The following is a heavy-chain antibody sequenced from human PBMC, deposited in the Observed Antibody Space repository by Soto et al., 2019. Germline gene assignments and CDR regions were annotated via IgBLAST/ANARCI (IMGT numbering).Heavy chain of an antibody. V-gene: IGHV4-39*01. CDR1: GDSIRNSGHY. CDR3: ARPATVAPPDAFQV. Sequence: QVHLQESGPRLVEPSETLSLTCTVSGDSIRNSGHYWGWVRQPPGKGLEWIGSVYYSGTSYRKPSHKSRLTMSVDTSKNQFSLKLTSVTAADTAIYYCARPATVAPPDAFQVWSQGTLVTVSS. J-gene: IGHJ3*01. CDR2: VYYSGTS. D-gene: IGHD6-19*01.